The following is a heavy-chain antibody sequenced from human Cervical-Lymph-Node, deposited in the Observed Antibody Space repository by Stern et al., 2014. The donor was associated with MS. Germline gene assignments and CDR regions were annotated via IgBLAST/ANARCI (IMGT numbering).Heavy chain of an antibody. D-gene: IGHD2/OR15-2a*01. Sequence: QVQLQESGPGLVKPSGTLSLTCAVSGGSVSSTNWWSWVRQSPGKGLEWIGNIYHRGASNYRPSLRTRAPIPIDNPKTHLSLHLSSVTAADTAVYYCARERQQYCNSEGCSYWYFDLWGRGTLVTVSS. J-gene: IGHJ2*01. CDR1: GGSVSSTNW. CDR3: ARERQQYCNSEGCSYWYFDL. CDR2: IYHRGAS. V-gene: IGHV4-4*02.